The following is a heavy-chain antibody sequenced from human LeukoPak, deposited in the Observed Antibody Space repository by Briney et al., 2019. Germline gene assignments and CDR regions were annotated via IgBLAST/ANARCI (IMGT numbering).Heavy chain of an antibody. Sequence: GGSLRLSCTVSGFTVSSDSMSWVRQAPGKGLEWVSFIYSGGSTHYSDSVKGRFTISRDNSKNTLYLQMNSLRAEDTAVYYCAKGRRGYSYGPPFDYWGQGTLVTVSS. CDR1: GFTVSSDS. V-gene: IGHV3-53*05. CDR3: AKGRRGYSYGPPFDY. D-gene: IGHD5-18*01. CDR2: IYSGGST. J-gene: IGHJ4*02.